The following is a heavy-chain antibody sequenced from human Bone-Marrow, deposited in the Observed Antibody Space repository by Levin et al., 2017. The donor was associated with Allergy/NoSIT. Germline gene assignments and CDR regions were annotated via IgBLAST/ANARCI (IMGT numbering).Heavy chain of an antibody. J-gene: IGHJ4*02. V-gene: IGHV3-48*03. D-gene: IGHD6-19*01. CDR2: ISSSGSTI. CDR3: ARDAPGYSSGFDY. Sequence: GGSLRLSCAASGFTFSSYEMNWVRQAPGKGLEWVSYISSSGSTIYYADSVKGRFTISRDNAKNSLYLQMNSLRAEDTAVYYCARDAPGYSSGFDYWGQGTLVTVSS. CDR1: GFTFSSYE.